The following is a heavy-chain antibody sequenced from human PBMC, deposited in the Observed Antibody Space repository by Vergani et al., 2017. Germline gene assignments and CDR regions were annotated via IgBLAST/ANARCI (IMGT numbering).Heavy chain of an antibody. CDR3: AKVGRSEVAGTFGAFDI. V-gene: IGHV3-9*01. CDR1: GFTFDDYA. J-gene: IGHJ3*02. D-gene: IGHD6-19*01. Sequence: QLVESGGGLVQPGRSLRPSCAASGFTFDDYAMHWVRQAPGKGLEWVSTLSASDRRTHYADSVKGRFTISRDNSKNTLFLHMNSLRPEDTAVYYCAKVGRSEVAGTFGAFDIWGQGTMVTVSS. CDR2: LSASDRRT.